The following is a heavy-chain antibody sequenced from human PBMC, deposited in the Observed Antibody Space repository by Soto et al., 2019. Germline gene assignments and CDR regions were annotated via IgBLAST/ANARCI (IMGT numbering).Heavy chain of an antibody. CDR1: GGSISSYY. J-gene: IGHJ3*02. CDR3: ARHDFWSVQSTVDI. V-gene: IGHV4-59*01. CDR2: IYYSGGT. Sequence: QVQLQESGPGLVKPSETLSLTCTVSGGSISSYYWSWIRQPPGKGLEWIGYIYYSGGTNYNPSLKSRFTISVDTSKNQFSLKLSSVTAADTAVYYCARHDFWSVQSTVDIWGQGTMVTVSS. D-gene: IGHD3-3*01.